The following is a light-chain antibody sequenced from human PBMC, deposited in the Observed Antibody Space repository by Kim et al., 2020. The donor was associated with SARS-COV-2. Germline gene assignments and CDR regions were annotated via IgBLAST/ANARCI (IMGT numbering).Light chain of an antibody. V-gene: IGLV3-19*01. J-gene: IGLJ2*01. CDR3: NSRDSTGNPLAV. Sequence: RQTIRITCQGDTLRTYFPSWYQQKPGQAPVLVIYGKNNRPSGIPDRFSGSSSGNTASLTITGAQAEDEADYYCNSRDSTGNPLAVFGGGTQLTVL. CDR1: TLRTYF. CDR2: GKN.